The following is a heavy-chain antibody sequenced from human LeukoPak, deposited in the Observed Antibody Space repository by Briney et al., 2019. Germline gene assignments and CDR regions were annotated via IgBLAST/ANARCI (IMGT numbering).Heavy chain of an antibody. CDR3: AGLSGSGSYYGGDWFDP. CDR1: GFTFSSYG. Sequence: GGSLRLSCAASGFTFSSYGMHWVRQAPGKGLEWVAFIRYDGSNKYYADSVKGRFTISRDNSKNTLYLQMNSLRAEDTAVYYCAGLSGSGSYYGGDWFDPWGQGTLVTVSS. CDR2: IRYDGSNK. D-gene: IGHD3-10*01. V-gene: IGHV3-30*02. J-gene: IGHJ5*02.